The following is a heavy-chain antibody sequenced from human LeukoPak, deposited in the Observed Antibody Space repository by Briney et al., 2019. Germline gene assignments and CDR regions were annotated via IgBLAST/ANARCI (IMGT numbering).Heavy chain of an antibody. CDR3: ARDDSIDAFDI. V-gene: IGHV1-2*02. CDR1: GYTFTGYY. CDR2: INPNSGGT. J-gene: IGHJ3*02. D-gene: IGHD3-22*01. Sequence: ASVKVSCKASGYTFTGYYMHWVRQAPGQGLEWMGCINPNSGGTNYAQKFQGRVTMTSDTSISTAYMELSRLRSDDTAVYYCARDDSIDAFDIWGQGTMVTVSS.